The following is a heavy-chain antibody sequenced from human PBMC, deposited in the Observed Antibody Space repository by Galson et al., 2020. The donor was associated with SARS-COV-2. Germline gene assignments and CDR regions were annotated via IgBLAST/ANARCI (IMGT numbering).Heavy chain of an antibody. CDR3: ARVSGFREIMVTFAGWFDP. V-gene: IGHV3-53*01. CDR1: GFTVSSNY. J-gene: IGHJ5*02. Sequence: GGSLRLSCAASGFTVSSNYMSWVRQAPGKGLEWVSVIYSGGSTYYADSVKGRFTISRDNSKNTLYLQMNSLRAEDTAVYYCARVSGFREIMVTFAGWFDPWGQGTLVTVSS. D-gene: IGHD5-18*01. CDR2: IYSGGST.